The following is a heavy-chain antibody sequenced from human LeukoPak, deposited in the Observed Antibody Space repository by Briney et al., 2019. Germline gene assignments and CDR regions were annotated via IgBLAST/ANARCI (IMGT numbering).Heavy chain of an antibody. CDR2: VSYDGSNK. Sequence: GGPLRLSCAASGFTFSSYAMHWVRQAPGKGLEWVAAVSYDGSNKYYVDSVKGRFTISRDNSKDTLYLQMNGLRAEDTAVYYCARSSNLKDYYGPLNYWGQGTLVTVPS. J-gene: IGHJ4*02. D-gene: IGHD3-10*01. V-gene: IGHV3-30*04. CDR3: ARSSNLKDYYGPLNY. CDR1: GFTFSSYA.